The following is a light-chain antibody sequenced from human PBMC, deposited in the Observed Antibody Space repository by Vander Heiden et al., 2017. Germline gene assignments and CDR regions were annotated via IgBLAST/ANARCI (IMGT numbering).Light chain of an antibody. CDR3: QQYHSVPIT. V-gene: IGKV4-1*01. CDR1: QSVLHTTNNAHY. J-gene: IGKJ5*01. Sequence: DIVLTQPQDSLAVSLGERATIDCMSSQSVLHTTNNAHYLAWYQQKPGQPPKLLIYWASTRDSGVPDRFSGSGSGTHFSLTISSLQSEDVAVYYCQQYHSVPITFGQGTRLEIK. CDR2: WAS.